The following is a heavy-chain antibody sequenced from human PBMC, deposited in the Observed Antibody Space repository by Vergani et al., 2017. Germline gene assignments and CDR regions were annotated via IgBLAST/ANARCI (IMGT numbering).Heavy chain of an antibody. V-gene: IGHV3-74*01. CDR1: GFTFSNYW. D-gene: IGHD5-12*01. Sequence: EVQLVESGGGLVQPGGSLRLSCAASGFTFSNYWMHWVRQAPGKGLVWVSRINSDGSSTTYADSVKGRFTISRDNAKNSLFLEMNSLRFEDTAVYFCTKGSVYYHDSAGHGYDPYTGFDLWGQGTLVTVSS. J-gene: IGHJ3*01. CDR2: INSDGSST. CDR3: TKGSVYYHDSAGHGYDPYTGFDL.